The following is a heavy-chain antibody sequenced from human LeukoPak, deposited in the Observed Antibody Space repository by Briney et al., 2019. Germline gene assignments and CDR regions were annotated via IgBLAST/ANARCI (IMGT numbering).Heavy chain of an antibody. CDR1: GYTLTELS. CDR3: ATAPRRYDFWSGLVVDY. V-gene: IGHV1-24*01. Sequence: ASVKVSCKVSGYTLTELSMHWVRQAPGKGLEWMGGFDPEDGETIYAQKFQGRVTMTEDTSTDTAYMELSSLRFEDTAVYYCATAPRRYDFWSGLVVDYWGQGTLVTVSS. D-gene: IGHD3-3*01. J-gene: IGHJ4*02. CDR2: FDPEDGET.